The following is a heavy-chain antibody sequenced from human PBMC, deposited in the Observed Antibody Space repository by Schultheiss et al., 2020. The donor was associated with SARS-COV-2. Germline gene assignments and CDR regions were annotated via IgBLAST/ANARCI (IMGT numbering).Heavy chain of an antibody. Sequence: SETLSLTCTVSGGSISSSSYYWGWIRQPPGKGLEWIGYIYYSGSTNYNPSLKSRVTISVDTSKNQFSLKLSSVTAADTAVYYCARKNIADLPYYHYYMDVWGKGTTVTVSS. CDR1: GGSISSSSYY. D-gene: IGHD6-13*01. V-gene: IGHV4-61*05. CDR3: ARKNIADLPYYHYYMDV. CDR2: IYYSGST. J-gene: IGHJ6*03.